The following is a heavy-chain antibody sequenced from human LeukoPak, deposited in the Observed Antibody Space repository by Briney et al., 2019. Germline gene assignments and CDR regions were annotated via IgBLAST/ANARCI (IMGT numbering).Heavy chain of an antibody. CDR1: GYTFTGYY. V-gene: IGHV1-2*06. Sequence: ASVEVSYKASGYTFTGYYMHWVRQAPGQGLEWMGRINPNSGGTNYAQKFQGRVTMTRDTSISTAYMELSRLRSDDTAVYYCARVKGLWFGELLSNDAFDIWGQGTMVTVSS. D-gene: IGHD3-10*01. CDR3: ARVKGLWFGELLSNDAFDI. CDR2: INPNSGGT. J-gene: IGHJ3*02.